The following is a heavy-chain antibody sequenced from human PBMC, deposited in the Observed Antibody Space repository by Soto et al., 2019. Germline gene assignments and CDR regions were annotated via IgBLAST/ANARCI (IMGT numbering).Heavy chain of an antibody. CDR2: IYHSGST. CDR3: ATAPGPY. J-gene: IGHJ4*02. CDR1: GGSISSGGYS. V-gene: IGHV4-30-2*01. Sequence: NPSETLSLTCAVSGGSISSGGYSWSWIRQPPGKGLEWIGYIYHSGSTYYNPSLKSRVTISVDRSKNQFSLKLSSVTAADTAVYYCATAPGPYWGQGTPVTVSS.